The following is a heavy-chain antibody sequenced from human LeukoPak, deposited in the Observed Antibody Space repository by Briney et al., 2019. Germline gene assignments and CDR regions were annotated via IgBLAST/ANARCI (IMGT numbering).Heavy chain of an antibody. CDR3: ARTGDFDY. CDR2: VSAKSGNT. V-gene: IGHV1-18*01. J-gene: IGHJ4*02. CDR1: GYTFTNFA. D-gene: IGHD7-27*01. Sequence: GASVKISCKASGYTFTNFAISWVRQAPGQGLEWMGWVSAKSGNTNYAQNFQGRVTMARDTSISTAYMELSSLRSDDTAIYYCARTGDFDYWGQGTLVTVSS.